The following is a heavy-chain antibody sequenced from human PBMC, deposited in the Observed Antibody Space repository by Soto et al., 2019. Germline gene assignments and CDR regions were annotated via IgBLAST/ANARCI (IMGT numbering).Heavy chain of an antibody. CDR1: GGTFSSYT. CDR2: IIPILGIA. CDR3: ATGGYSSTANAEYFQH. D-gene: IGHD6-13*01. J-gene: IGHJ1*01. Sequence: ASVKVSCKASGGTFSSYTISWVRQAPGQGLEWMGRIIPILGIANYAQKFQGRVTITADKSTSTAYMELSSLRSEDTAVYYCATGGYSSTANAEYFQHWGQGTLVTVSS. V-gene: IGHV1-69*02.